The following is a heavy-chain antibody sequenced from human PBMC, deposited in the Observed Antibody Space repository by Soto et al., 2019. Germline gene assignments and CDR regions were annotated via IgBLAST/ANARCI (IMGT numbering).Heavy chain of an antibody. CDR3: AKSPLGYCSGGSCYPPHYFDY. CDR2: VGGSGDST. D-gene: IGHD2-15*01. J-gene: IGHJ4*02. Sequence: GGSLRLSCAASGFNFRNYAMSCVRQAPGKGLEWVSGVGGSGDSTYYADSVKGRFTISRDNSKDTLYLQMNSLRAEDTAVYYCAKSPLGYCSGGSCYPPHYFDYWGQGTLVTVSS. V-gene: IGHV3-23*01. CDR1: GFNFRNYA.